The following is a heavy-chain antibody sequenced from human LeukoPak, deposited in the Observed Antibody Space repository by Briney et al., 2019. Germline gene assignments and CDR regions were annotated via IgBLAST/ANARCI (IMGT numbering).Heavy chain of an antibody. Sequence: GGSLRLSCAASGFTFSSYSMNWVRQAPGKGLEWVSYISPSSSTIYYADSVKGRFTISRDNAKNSLYLQMNSLRDEDTAVYYGASMLTGSFDSWGQGTLVSVSS. D-gene: IGHD7-27*01. CDR1: GFTFSSYS. V-gene: IGHV3-48*02. CDR3: ASMLTGSFDS. CDR2: ISPSSSTI. J-gene: IGHJ4*02.